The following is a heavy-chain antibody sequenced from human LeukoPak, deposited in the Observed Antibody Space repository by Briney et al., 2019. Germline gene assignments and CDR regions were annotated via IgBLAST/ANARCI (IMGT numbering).Heavy chain of an antibody. Sequence: GASVKVSCKASGYTFTSYGISWVRQAPGQGLEWMGWIRAYNDNTNYAQKLQGRVTMTTDTSTSTAYMELRSLRSDDTAVYYCASAGIAVAGTIFYFQHWGQGTLVTVSS. V-gene: IGHV1-18*04. CDR1: GYTFTSYG. D-gene: IGHD6-19*01. CDR2: IRAYNDNT. CDR3: ASAGIAVAGTIFYFQH. J-gene: IGHJ1*01.